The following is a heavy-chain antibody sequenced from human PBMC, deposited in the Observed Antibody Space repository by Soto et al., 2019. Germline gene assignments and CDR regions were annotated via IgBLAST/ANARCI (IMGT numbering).Heavy chain of an antibody. Sequence: QVQLVESGGGLVKPGGYLRLSCAASGLTFSDYYMSWIRQAPGKGLEWVSYISSSGSTIYYADSVKGRFTISRDNAKHSLYLQMNSLRAEDTAVYYCARPTTYCYYLDVWGKGTTVTVSS. J-gene: IGHJ6*03. CDR2: ISSSGSTI. V-gene: IGHV3-11*01. CDR1: GLTFSDYY. CDR3: ARPTTYCYYLDV.